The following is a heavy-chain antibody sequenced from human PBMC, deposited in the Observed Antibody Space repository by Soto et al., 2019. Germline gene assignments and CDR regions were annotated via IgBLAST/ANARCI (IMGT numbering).Heavy chain of an antibody. D-gene: IGHD6-13*01. Sequence: GESLKISCAASGFSFTDSVMSWVRQSPGKGLEWVSAITGSGGDTFHADSVKGRFTISRDNTKNTLYLQMNSLKAEDTAMYYCAKGSANSRPYYFDYWGQGTLVTVSS. CDR2: ITGSGGDT. CDR1: GFSFTDSV. J-gene: IGHJ4*02. V-gene: IGHV3-23*01. CDR3: AKGSANSRPYYFDY.